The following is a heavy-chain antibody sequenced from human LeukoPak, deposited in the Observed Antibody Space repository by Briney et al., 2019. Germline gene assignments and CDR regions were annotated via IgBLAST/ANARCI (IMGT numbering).Heavy chain of an antibody. CDR3: AITGIAAAGTNWFDP. Sequence: SETLSLTCTVSGGSISSSSYYWGWIRQPPGKGLEWIGSIYYSGSTYYNPSLKSRVTISVDTSKNQFSLKLSSVTAADTAVYYCAITGIAAAGTNWFDPWGQGTLVTVSS. D-gene: IGHD6-13*01. CDR2: IYYSGST. V-gene: IGHV4-39*01. J-gene: IGHJ5*02. CDR1: GGSISSSSYY.